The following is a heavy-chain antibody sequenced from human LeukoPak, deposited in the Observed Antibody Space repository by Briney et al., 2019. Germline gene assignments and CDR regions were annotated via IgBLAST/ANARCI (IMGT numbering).Heavy chain of an antibody. V-gene: IGHV3-11*04. Sequence: GGSLRLSCAASGFTFSDYYMSWIRQAPGKGLEWVSYISSSGSTIYYADSVKGRFTISRDNAKNSLYLQMNSLRAEDTAVYYCARAGYSSSPEGNYYYYMDVWGKGTTVTVSS. CDR2: ISSSGSTI. CDR3: ARAGYSSSPEGNYYYYMDV. D-gene: IGHD6-6*01. CDR1: GFTFSDYY. J-gene: IGHJ6*03.